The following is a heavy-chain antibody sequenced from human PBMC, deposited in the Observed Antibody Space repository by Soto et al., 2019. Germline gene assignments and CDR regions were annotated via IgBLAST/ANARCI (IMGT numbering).Heavy chain of an antibody. CDR3: ASRPLRYCSSTSCPNFDY. D-gene: IGHD2-2*01. CDR2: IDPSDSYT. CDR1: GYSFTSYW. Sequence: PGESLKISCKGSGYSFTSYWISWVRQMPGKGLEWMGRIDPSDSYTNYSPSFQGHVTISADKSISTAYLQWSSLKASDTAMYYCASRPLRYCSSTSCPNFDYWGQGTLVTVSS. J-gene: IGHJ4*02. V-gene: IGHV5-10-1*01.